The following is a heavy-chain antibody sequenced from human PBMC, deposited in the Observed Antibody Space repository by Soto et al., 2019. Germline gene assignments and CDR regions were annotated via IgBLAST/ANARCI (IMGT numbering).Heavy chain of an antibody. CDR2: ISGSGGST. D-gene: IGHD3-22*01. CDR1: GFTFSSYA. J-gene: IGHJ3*02. CDR3: AKDKWSITMIVVVSYAFDI. V-gene: IGHV3-23*01. Sequence: GGSLRLSCAASGFTFSSYAMSWVRQAPGKGLEWVSAISGSGGSTYYADSVKGRFTISRDNSKNTLYLQMNSLRAEDTAVYYCAKDKWSITMIVVVSYAFDIWGQGTMVTVSS.